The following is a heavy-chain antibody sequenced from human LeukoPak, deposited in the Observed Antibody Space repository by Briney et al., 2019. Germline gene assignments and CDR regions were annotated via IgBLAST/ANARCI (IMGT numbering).Heavy chain of an antibody. CDR1: GFTFSNAW. CDR2: IKSKTDGGTT. CDR3: VASSITMIVVVIANAFDI. D-gene: IGHD3-22*01. J-gene: IGHJ3*02. Sequence: GGSLRLSCAASGFTFSNAWMSWVRQAPGKGLEWVGRIKSKTDGGTTDYAAPVKGRFTISRDDSKNTLYLQMNSLKNEDTAVYYCVASSITMIVVVIANAFDIWGQGTMVTVSS. V-gene: IGHV3-15*01.